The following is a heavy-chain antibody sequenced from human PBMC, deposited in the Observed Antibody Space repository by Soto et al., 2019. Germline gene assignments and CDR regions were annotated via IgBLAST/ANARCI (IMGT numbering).Heavy chain of an antibody. D-gene: IGHD3-10*01. Sequence: QVRLQESGPGLVKPSETLSLTCTVSGASINTYYWAWIRQPPGKGLEWIGYIHNSGTTDYNPSLKSRVTMSVDTSKSQFSLKLSSVTDADTAVYSCARDYGAVSYGIDYWGQGTLVTVSS. CDR2: IHNSGTT. J-gene: IGHJ4*02. CDR3: ARDYGAVSYGIDY. V-gene: IGHV4-59*01. CDR1: GASINTYY.